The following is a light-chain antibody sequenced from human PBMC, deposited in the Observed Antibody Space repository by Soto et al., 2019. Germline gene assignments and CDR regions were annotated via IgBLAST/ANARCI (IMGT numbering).Light chain of an antibody. J-gene: IGKJ5*01. CDR2: DAS. V-gene: IGKV1-33*01. CDR3: QQYDNLPIT. Sequence: DIQMTQSPSSLSASVAGRVTITCQASQDISNYLNWYQQKPGKAPKLLIYDASNLETGVPSRFSGSGSGTDFTFTISSLQPEDIATYYCQQYDNLPITFGQGTRLEIK. CDR1: QDISNY.